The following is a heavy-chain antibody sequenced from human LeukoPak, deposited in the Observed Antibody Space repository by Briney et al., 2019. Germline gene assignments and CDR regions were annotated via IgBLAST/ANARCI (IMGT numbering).Heavy chain of an antibody. CDR3: ARWANCGFGSYIGDS. D-gene: IGHD3-10*01. J-gene: IGHJ5*01. CDR1: GYTLSNNG. Sequence: ASVTVSFKASGYTLSNNGCSWVRQPPAQGLEWVGWISPDSRKPNYAQRLQGRVTVTTDTHTSTADMELTNLRSDDTAVYYCARWANCGFGSYIGDSWGQKTLVTVS. V-gene: IGHV1-18*01. CDR2: ISPDSRKP.